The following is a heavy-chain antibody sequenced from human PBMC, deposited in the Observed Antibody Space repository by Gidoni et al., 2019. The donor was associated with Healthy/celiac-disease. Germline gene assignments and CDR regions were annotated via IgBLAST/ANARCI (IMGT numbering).Heavy chain of an antibody. CDR1: GFPFSSYA. D-gene: IGHD1-20*01. Sequence: EVQLLESGGGLVQPGGSLRLACAAAGFPFSSYAMSWVRQAPGKGLECFSRIRGSGGCTYYADSVKCLFTISRDNSKNTLYLQMNSLRAEYTAVYYCAQGSNCNPLDFDPWVQGTLVTVSS. CDR3: AQGSNCNPLDFDP. CDR2: IRGSGGCT. V-gene: IGHV3-23*01. J-gene: IGHJ5*02.